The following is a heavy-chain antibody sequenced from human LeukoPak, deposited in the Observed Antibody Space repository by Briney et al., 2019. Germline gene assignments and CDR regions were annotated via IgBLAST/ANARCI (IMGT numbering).Heavy chain of an antibody. D-gene: IGHD6-13*01. J-gene: IGHJ5*02. V-gene: IGHV4-30-2*01. CDR2: IYHSGST. CDR1: GGSISSGGYY. CDR3: ARDRGGGSSWYHASGPNWFDP. Sequence: PSQTLSLTCTVSGGSISSGGYYWSWIRQPPGKGLEWIGYIYHSGSTYYNPSLKSRVTISVDRSKNQFSLKLSSVTAADTAVYFWARDRGGGSSWYHASGPNWFDPWGQGTLVTVSS.